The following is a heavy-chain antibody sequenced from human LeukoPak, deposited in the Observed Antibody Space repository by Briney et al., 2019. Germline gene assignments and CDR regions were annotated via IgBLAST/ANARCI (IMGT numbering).Heavy chain of an antibody. V-gene: IGHV4-30-4*01. D-gene: IGHD3-22*01. CDR3: ARPYYYDSRIDP. CDR2: MYYSGST. J-gene: IGHJ5*02. Sequence: SETLSLTCTVSGGSISSGDYYWSWIRQPPGKGLEWIAYMYYSGSTYYNPSLKSRVTMSADTSKNQLSLKLSSVIAADTAVYYCARPYYYDSRIDPWGQGILVTVSS. CDR1: GGSISSGDYY.